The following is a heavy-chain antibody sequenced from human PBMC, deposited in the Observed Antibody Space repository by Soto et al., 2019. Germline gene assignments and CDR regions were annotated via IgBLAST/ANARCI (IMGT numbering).Heavy chain of an antibody. CDR3: ARDRGYCSGGSCHSFEY. CDR1: GGTFSSYA. V-gene: IGHV1-69*01. J-gene: IGHJ4*02. D-gene: IGHD2-15*01. Sequence: QVQLVQSGAEVKKPGSSVKVSCKASGGTFSSYAISWVRQAPGQGLEWMGGIIPIFGTANDAQKFQGRVTITADESTSTAYMDLSSLRSEDTAVYYCARDRGYCSGGSCHSFEYWGQGTLVTVSS. CDR2: IIPIFGTA.